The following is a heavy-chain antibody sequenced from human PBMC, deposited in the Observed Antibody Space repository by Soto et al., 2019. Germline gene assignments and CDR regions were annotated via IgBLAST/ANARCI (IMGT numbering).Heavy chain of an antibody. V-gene: IGHV3-21*01. CDR2: ISSSSSYI. CDR3: AREANSWYSVDP. CDR1: GFTFSSYS. J-gene: IGHJ5*02. D-gene: IGHD6-13*01. Sequence: EVQLVESGGGLGKPGGSLRLSCAASGFTFSSYSMNWVRQAPGKGLEWVSSISSSSSYIYYADSVKGRFTISRDNAKNSLYLQMNSLRAEDTAVYYCAREANSWYSVDPWGQGTLVTVSS.